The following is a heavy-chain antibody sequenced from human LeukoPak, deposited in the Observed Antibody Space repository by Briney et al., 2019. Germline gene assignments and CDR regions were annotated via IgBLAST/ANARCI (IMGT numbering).Heavy chain of an antibody. CDR1: GYTFTNYA. CDR3: ARVSSGWYSDFDY. Sequence: ASVKVSCKASGYTFTNYAISWVRQAPGQGLEWMGWISAYKGNTNYAQKLQGRVTMTTDTSTSTAYMELRSLRPDDTAVYYCARVSSGWYSDFDYWGQGTLVTVSS. CDR2: ISAYKGNT. D-gene: IGHD6-19*01. J-gene: IGHJ4*02. V-gene: IGHV1-18*01.